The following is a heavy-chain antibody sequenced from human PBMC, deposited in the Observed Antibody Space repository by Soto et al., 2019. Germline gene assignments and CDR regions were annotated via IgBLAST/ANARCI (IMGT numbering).Heavy chain of an antibody. CDR3: ARGPPLLRYFDWFPSGYYYYYGMDV. V-gene: IGHV1-46*03. D-gene: IGHD3-9*01. J-gene: IGHJ6*02. CDR1: GYTFTSYY. Sequence: ASVKVSCKASGYTFTSYYMHWVRQAPGQGHEWIGIINPSGGSTSYAQKFQGRVTMTRDTSTSTVYMELSSLRSEDTAVYYCARGPPLLRYFDWFPSGYYYYYGMDVWGQGTTVTVSS. CDR2: INPSGGST.